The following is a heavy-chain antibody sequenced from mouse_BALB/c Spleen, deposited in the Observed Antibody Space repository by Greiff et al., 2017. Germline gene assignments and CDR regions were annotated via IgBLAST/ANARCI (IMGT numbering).Heavy chain of an antibody. D-gene: IGHD2-14*01. CDR3: ARGRYDDAMDY. CDR2: IDPSDSYT. Sequence: QVQLQQPGAELVKPGASVKLSCKASGYTFTSYWMHWVKQRPGQGLEWIGEIDPSDSYTNYNQKFKDKATLTADKSSSTAYMQLSSLTSEDSAVYYCARGRYDDAMDYWGQGTSVTVSS. V-gene: IGHV1-69*02. J-gene: IGHJ4*01. CDR1: GYTFTSYW.